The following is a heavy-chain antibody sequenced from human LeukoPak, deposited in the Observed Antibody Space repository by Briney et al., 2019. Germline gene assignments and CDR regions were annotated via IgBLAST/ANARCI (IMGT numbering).Heavy chain of an antibody. J-gene: IGHJ4*02. CDR2: ISGSGGST. D-gene: IGHD2-2*01. CDR1: GFTFSSYA. Sequence: PGGSLRLSCAASGFTFSSYAMSWVRQAPGKGPEWVSAISGSGGSTYYADSVKGRLTISRDNSKNTLYLQMNSLRAEDTAVYYCGGAPGVPAAGATFDYWGQGTLVTVSS. CDR3: GGAPGVPAAGATFDY. V-gene: IGHV3-23*01.